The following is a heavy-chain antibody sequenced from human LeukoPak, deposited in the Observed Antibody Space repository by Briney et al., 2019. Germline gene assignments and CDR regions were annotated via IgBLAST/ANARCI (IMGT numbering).Heavy chain of an antibody. D-gene: IGHD2-15*01. J-gene: IGHJ4*02. Sequence: GGSLRLSCAASGFTFSSYAMSWVRQAPGKGLEWVSAISGGGGSTYYADSVKGRFTISRDNSKNTLYLQMNSLRAEDTAVYYCAKGASRYCSGGSCYSLFWGQGTLVTVSS. CDR2: ISGGGGST. V-gene: IGHV3-23*01. CDR3: AKGASRYCSGGSCYSLF. CDR1: GFTFSSYA.